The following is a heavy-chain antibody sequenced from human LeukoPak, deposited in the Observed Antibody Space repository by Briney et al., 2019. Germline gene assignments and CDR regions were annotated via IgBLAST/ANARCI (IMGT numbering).Heavy chain of an antibody. J-gene: IGHJ5*02. Sequence: SETLSLTCTVSGGSISSSSYYWGWIRQPPGKGLEWIGSIYYSGSTYYNPSLKSRVTISLDTSKNQFSLKLSSVTAADTAVYYCARSTVEMATITPRIWFDPWGQGTLVTVSS. CDR2: IYYSGST. CDR3: ARSTVEMATITPRIWFDP. CDR1: GGSISSSSYY. V-gene: IGHV4-39*07. D-gene: IGHD5-24*01.